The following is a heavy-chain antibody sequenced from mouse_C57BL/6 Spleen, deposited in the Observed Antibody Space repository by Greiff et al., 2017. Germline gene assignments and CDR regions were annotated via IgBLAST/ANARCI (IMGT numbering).Heavy chain of an antibody. CDR3: ARSMVRQGLAY. Sequence: QVQLKQPGAELVRPGSSVKLSCKASGYTFTSYWMDWVKQRPGQGLEWIGNIYPSDSETHYNQKFKDKATLTVDKSSSTAYMQLSSLTSEDSAVYYCARSMVRQGLAYWGQGTLVTVSA. J-gene: IGHJ3*01. CDR2: IYPSDSET. CDR1: GYTFTSYW. D-gene: IGHD2-10*02. V-gene: IGHV1-61*01.